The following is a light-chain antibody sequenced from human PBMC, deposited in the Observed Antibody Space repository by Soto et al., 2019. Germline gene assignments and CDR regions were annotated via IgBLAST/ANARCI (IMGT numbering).Light chain of an antibody. CDR3: HVWDDGSDHPVV. V-gene: IGLV3-21*02. CDR2: DDT. J-gene: IGLJ2*01. Sequence: SYELTQPPSVSVAPGQTARITCGGSKIGRQSVQWYQQRPGQAPVLVLYDDTSRPPGVPGRFSGSFSRNTATLTISSVGAGDEADYYCHVWDDGSDHPVVFGGGTKLTVL. CDR1: KIGRQS.